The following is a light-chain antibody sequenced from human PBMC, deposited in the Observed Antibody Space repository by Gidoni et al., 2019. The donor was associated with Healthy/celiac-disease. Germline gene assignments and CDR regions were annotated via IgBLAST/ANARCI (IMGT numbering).Light chain of an antibody. CDR2: GAS. CDR1: QSVSSSY. Sequence: EIVLTQSPGTLSSSRVERATLSCRSSQSVSSSYLAWYQQKPGQAPRLLIYGASSRATGIPARFSGSGSGTDFTLTISRLEPEDFAMYYCQQYGSSPWTFGQGTKVEIK. V-gene: IGKV3-20*01. J-gene: IGKJ1*01. CDR3: QQYGSSPWT.